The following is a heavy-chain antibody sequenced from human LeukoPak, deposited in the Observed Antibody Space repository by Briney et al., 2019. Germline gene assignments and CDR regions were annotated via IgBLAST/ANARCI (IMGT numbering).Heavy chain of an antibody. CDR1: GGSISSSTYY. J-gene: IGHJ4*02. CDR3: ARGGYVVAADH. Sequence: SETPSLTCTVSGGSISSSTYYWGWIRQPPGKGLEWIGSIYYSGSTYYNPSLKSRITISVDTSKNQFSLKLSSVTAADTAVYYCARGGYVVAADHWGQGTLVTVSS. D-gene: IGHD2-2*01. V-gene: IGHV4-39*07. CDR2: IYYSGST.